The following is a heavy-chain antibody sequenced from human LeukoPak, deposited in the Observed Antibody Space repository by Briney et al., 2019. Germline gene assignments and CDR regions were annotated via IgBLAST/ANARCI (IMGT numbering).Heavy chain of an antibody. V-gene: IGHV4-59*08. J-gene: IGHJ4*02. CDR2: ITDSGRI. CDR3: ARLPPHYSSTWGFFDN. Sequence: KTSETLSLTCTVSGGSISINYWTWIRQTPGNGLEWIAYITDSGRIKCNPSLESRVTISKDMSKNQFSLKLSSMTAADTAVYYCARLPPHYSSTWGFFDNWGQGTLVTASS. CDR1: GGSISINY. D-gene: IGHD3-16*01.